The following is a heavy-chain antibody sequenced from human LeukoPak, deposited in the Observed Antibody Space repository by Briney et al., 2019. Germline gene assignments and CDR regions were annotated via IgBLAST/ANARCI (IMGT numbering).Heavy chain of an antibody. V-gene: IGHV3-23*01. CDR3: ARGAVTTFGY. CDR2: INGNGGST. CDR1: GFTFSSYA. Sequence: GGSLRLSCAASGFTFSSYAMNWVRQAPGKGPQWVSGINGNGGSTYYADSVKGRFTISRDNSKNTLYLQMKSLRADDTAVYYCARGAVTTFGYWGQGTLVTVSS. D-gene: IGHD4-17*01. J-gene: IGHJ4*02.